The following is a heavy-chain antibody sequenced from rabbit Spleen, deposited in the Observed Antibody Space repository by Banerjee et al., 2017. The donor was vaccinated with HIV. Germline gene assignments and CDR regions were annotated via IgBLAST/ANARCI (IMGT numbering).Heavy chain of an antibody. J-gene: IGHJ6*01. V-gene: IGHV1S45*01. CDR1: GFSFSSGYD. CDR2: IYAGSSGST. D-gene: IGHD8-1*01. Sequence: QQQLEESGGGLVKPGGTLTLTCKASGFSFSSGYDMCWVRQAPGKGLEWITCIYAGSSGSTYSASWAKGRFTISKTSSTTVTLQMTSLTAADTATYFCARDAGSSFSTYGMDLWGPGHPGHRL. CDR3: ARDAGSSFSTYGMDL.